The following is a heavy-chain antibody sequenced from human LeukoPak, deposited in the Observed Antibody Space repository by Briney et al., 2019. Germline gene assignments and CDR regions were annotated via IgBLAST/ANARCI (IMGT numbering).Heavy chain of an antibody. V-gene: IGHV4-39*07. CDR2: IYYSGGT. J-gene: IGHJ4*02. D-gene: IGHD4-17*01. Sequence: PSETLSLTCTVSGGSISSSSYYWGWIRQPPGKGLEWIGSIYYSGGTYYNPSLKSRVTISVDTSKNQFSLKLSSVTAADTAVYYCARGRDDYGDYNFDYWGQGTLVTVSS. CDR3: ARGRDDYGDYNFDY. CDR1: GGSISSSSYY.